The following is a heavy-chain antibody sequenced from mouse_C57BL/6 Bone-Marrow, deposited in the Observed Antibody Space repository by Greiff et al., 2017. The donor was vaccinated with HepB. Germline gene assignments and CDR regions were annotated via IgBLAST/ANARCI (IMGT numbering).Heavy chain of an antibody. Sequence: VQLQQPGAELVMPGASVKLSCKASGYTFTSYWMHWVKQRPGQGLEWIGEIDPSDSYTNYNQKFKGKSTLTVDKSSSTAYMQLSSLTSEDSAVYYCARPHYDGSSWFAYWGQGTLVTVSA. V-gene: IGHV1-69*01. CDR2: IDPSDSYT. CDR3: ARPHYDGSSWFAY. D-gene: IGHD1-1*01. CDR1: GYTFTSYW. J-gene: IGHJ3*01.